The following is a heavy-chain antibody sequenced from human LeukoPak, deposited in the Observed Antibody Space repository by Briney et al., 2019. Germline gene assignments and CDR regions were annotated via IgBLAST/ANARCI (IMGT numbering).Heavy chain of an antibody. D-gene: IGHD3-9*01. CDR1: GFTFSTYW. CDR3: ARSRIQTRYSGYK. J-gene: IGHJ4*02. CDR2: IKEDGSEK. V-gene: IGHV3-7*01. Sequence: GGSLRLSCAASGFTFSTYWMSWVRQAPGKGLEWVANIKEDGSEKYYVDSVKGQFTISRDNAKNSLYLQINSLRAEDTGVYYCARSRIQTRYSGYKWGQGTLVTASS.